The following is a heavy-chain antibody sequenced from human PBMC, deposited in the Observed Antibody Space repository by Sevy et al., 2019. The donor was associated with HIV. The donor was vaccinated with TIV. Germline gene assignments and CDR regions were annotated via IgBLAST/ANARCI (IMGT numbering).Heavy chain of an antibody. CDR1: GFTVSSNY. CDR2: IYSGGNK. V-gene: IGHV3-53*01. D-gene: IGHD5-12*01. J-gene: IGHJ4*02. Sequence: GGSLRLSCAASGFTVSSNYMSWVRQAPGKGLEWVSAIYSGGNKYYADSVKGRFTISKDNSKNTVYLQINGLRAEDTAVYYCARETISGYNLWGQGTLVTVSS. CDR3: ARETISGYNL.